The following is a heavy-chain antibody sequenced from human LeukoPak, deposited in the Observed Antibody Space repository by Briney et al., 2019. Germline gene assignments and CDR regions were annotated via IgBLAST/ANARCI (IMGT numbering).Heavy chain of an antibody. CDR3: ARSESSRWLQFDY. V-gene: IGHV4-59*08. CDR1: GGSINSFY. Sequence: PSETLSLTCTVSGGSINSFYWSCIRQPPGKGLEWIGYIYYSGSTKYNPSLKSRVTISVDTSKNQFSLKLSSVTAADTAVYYCARSESSRWLQFDYWGQGTLVTVSS. J-gene: IGHJ4*02. CDR2: IYYSGST. D-gene: IGHD5-24*01.